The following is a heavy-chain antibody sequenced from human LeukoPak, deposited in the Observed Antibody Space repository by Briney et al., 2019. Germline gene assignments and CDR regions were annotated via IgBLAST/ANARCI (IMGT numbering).Heavy chain of an antibody. J-gene: IGHJ4*02. CDR3: ARAQGVYGDYFDY. D-gene: IGHD4-17*01. CDR2: IKQDGSEK. V-gene: IGHV3-7*01. CDR1: GFTFSSYW. Sequence: PGGSVRLCCAASGFTFSSYWMSWVRQAPGKGLEWVANIKQDGSEKYYVDSVKGRFTISRDNARNSLYLQMNSLRAEDTAVYYCARAQGVYGDYFDYWGQGTLVTVSS.